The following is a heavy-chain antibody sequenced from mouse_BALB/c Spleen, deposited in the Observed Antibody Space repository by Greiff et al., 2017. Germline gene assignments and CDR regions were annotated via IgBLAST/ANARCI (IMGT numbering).Heavy chain of an antibody. CDR2: ISSGSSTI. V-gene: IGHV5-17*02. CDR1: GFTFSSFG. D-gene: IGHD3-3*01. Sequence: EVNVVESGGGLVQPGGSRKLSCAASGFTFSSFGMHWVRQAPEKGLEWVAYISSGSSTIYYADTVKGRFTISRDNPKNTLFLQMTSLRSEDTAMYYCARRGPPYAMDYWGQGTSVTVSS. J-gene: IGHJ4*01. CDR3: ARRGPPYAMDY.